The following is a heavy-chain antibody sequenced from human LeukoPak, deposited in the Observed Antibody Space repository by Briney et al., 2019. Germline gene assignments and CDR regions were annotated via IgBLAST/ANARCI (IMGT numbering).Heavy chain of an antibody. CDR3: ARVFSGTYLNYHHFDY. J-gene: IGHJ4*02. CDR1: GFTFISYS. CDR2: ISISTSTI. D-gene: IGHD1-26*01. V-gene: IGHV3-48*04. Sequence: GGSLRLSCAASGFTFISYSMNWVRQAPGKGLEWVSYISISTSTIYYADSVKGRFTVSRNNAKNSLYLQMDSLRAEDTAVYYCARVFSGTYLNYHHFDYWGQGTLVTVSS.